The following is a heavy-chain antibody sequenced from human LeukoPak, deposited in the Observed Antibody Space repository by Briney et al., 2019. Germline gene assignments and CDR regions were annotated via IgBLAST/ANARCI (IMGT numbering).Heavy chain of an antibody. CDR3: AKDAQLEWLLWFGKLASWFDP. D-gene: IGHD3-10*01. CDR2: ISSSSPYI. J-gene: IGHJ5*02. V-gene: IGHV3-21*01. Sequence: PGGSLRLSCAASGFTFSDYSMNWVRQAPGKGLEWVASISSSSPYIYYTDSVKGRFTISRDNSKNTLYLQMNSLRAEDTAVYYCAKDAQLEWLLWFGKLASWFDPWGQGTLVTVSS. CDR1: GFTFSDYS.